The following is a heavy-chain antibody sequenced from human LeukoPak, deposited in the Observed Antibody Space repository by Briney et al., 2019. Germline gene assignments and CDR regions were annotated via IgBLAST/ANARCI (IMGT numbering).Heavy chain of an antibody. CDR3: ARRYCSSFACFSPLDY. D-gene: IGHD2-2*01. V-gene: IGHV5-51*01. J-gene: IGHJ4*02. CDR2: IYPSDSTT. CDR1: GYTYTNYW. Sequence: GESLKISCKGSGYTYTNYWIGRVRQMPGKGLEWMGIIYPSDSTTRYSPSFQGQVTISADKSFSTAYLQWSSLKASDTGMYYCARRYCSSFACFSPLDYWGQGTLVTVSS.